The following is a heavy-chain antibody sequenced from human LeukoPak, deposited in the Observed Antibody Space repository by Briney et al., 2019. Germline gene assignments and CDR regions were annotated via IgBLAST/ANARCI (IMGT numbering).Heavy chain of an antibody. CDR2: IYYSGST. CDR1: GGSISSHY. Sequence: SETLSLTCTVSGGSISSHYWSWIRQPPGKGLGWIGYIYYSGSTNYNPSLKSRVTISVDTSKNQFSLKLSSVTAADTAVYYCARVGNWGNFDYWGQGTLVTVSS. J-gene: IGHJ4*02. V-gene: IGHV4-59*11. D-gene: IGHD7-27*01. CDR3: ARVGNWGNFDY.